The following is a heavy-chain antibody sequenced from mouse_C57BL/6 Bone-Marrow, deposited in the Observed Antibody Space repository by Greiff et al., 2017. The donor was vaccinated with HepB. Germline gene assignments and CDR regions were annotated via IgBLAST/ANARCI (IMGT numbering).Heavy chain of an antibody. CDR1: GFTFSDYG. Sequence: DVKLVESGGGLVKPGGSLKLSCAASGFTFSDYGMHWVRQAPEKGLEWVAYISSGSSTIYYADTVKGRFTISRDNAKNTLFLQMTSLRSEDTAMYYCARGGIYDYDGDYWGQGTTLTVSS. J-gene: IGHJ2*01. CDR3: ARGGIYDYDGDY. D-gene: IGHD2-4*01. V-gene: IGHV5-17*01. CDR2: ISSGSSTI.